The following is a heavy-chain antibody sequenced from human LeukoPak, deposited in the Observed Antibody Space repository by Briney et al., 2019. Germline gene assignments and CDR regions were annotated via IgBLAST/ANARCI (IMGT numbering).Heavy chain of an antibody. CDR3: TTTGGRDGDF. V-gene: IGHV3-21*04. CDR2: IDPSGNNA. D-gene: IGHD5-24*01. J-gene: IGHJ4*02. Sequence: GGSLRLSCAASGLTFSSYSMNWVRQAPGKGPEWLSLIDPSGNNAYYADSVKGRFTISRDSAKNSLYLQMNGLRVEDTAVYYCTTTGGRDGDFWGQGTLVTVSS. CDR1: GLTFSSYS.